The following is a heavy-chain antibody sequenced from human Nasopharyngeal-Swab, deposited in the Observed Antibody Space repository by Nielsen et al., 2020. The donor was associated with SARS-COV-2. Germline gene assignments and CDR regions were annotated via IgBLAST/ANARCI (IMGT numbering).Heavy chain of an antibody. Sequence: ASVKVSCKASGYTYTNYGLNWVRQAPGKGLEWMGWISTSSGNTLYAQNIQGRVTMTTDTSTNTAYIELRSLRSDDTAVYYCARGFNWNDFDYWGQGTLVTVSS. CDR3: ARGFNWNDFDY. CDR1: GYTYTNYG. CDR2: ISTSSGNT. J-gene: IGHJ4*02. D-gene: IGHD1-1*01. V-gene: IGHV1-18*04.